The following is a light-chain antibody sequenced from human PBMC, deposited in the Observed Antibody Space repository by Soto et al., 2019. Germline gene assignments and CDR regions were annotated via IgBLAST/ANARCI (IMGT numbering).Light chain of an antibody. CDR3: QQLRMYPST. J-gene: IGKJ4*01. V-gene: IGKV1-9*01. CDR2: AAS. CDR1: QDIAIY. Sequence: IQLTQSPSSLSASVGGRVTITCRASQDIAIYLACYQQKPGEAPKLLIYAASTLYGGVPSRFSGSGSGTDFALTITSLQAEDFATYYCQQLRMYPSTFGGGTKVDIK.